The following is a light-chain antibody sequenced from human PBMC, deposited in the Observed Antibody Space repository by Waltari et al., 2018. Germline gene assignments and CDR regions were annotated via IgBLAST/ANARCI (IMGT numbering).Light chain of an antibody. Sequence: QSALTQPASVSGSPGQSITISCTGTSSDIGAYHYVSWYQQFPGKAPKLILYDVSTRPSGVSNRFSGSKSGDSASLTISGLQVDDEAHYHCASYTSGSTHVAFGGGTQVTVL. CDR1: SSDIGAYHY. CDR2: DVS. CDR3: ASYTSGSTHVA. J-gene: IGLJ2*01. V-gene: IGLV2-14*01.